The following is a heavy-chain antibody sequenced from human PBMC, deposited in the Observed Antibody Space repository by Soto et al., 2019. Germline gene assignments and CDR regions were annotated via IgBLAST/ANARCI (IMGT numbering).Heavy chain of an antibody. J-gene: IGHJ4*02. CDR3: GLGAAPKPYFDY. CDR1: GGSISSGGYY. Sequence: QVQLQESGPGLVKPSQTLSLTCTVSGGSISSGGYYWSWIRQHPGKGLEWIGYIYYSGSTYYNPSLQSRVTISVDTSKNQFSLKLSSVTAADTAVYYCGLGAAPKPYFDYWGQGTLVTVSS. D-gene: IGHD2-2*02. CDR2: IYYSGST. V-gene: IGHV4-31*03.